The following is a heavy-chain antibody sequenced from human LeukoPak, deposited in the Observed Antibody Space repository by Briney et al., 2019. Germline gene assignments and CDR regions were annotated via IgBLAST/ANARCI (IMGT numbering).Heavy chain of an antibody. CDR3: ATRSVLTGEPH. CDR1: GGSISSRNW. CDR2: ISHSGTT. J-gene: IGHJ4*02. Sequence: SETLSLTCAVSGGSISSRNWWTWVRQPPREGLEGIGEISHSGTTNYNPSLKSRVTISVDESKNQLSLTLNSVTAADTAVYYCATRSVLTGEPHWGQGTLVTVSS. V-gene: IGHV4-4*02. D-gene: IGHD7-27*01.